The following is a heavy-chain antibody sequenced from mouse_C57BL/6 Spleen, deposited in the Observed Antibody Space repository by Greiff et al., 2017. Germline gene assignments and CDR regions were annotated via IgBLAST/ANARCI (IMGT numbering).Heavy chain of an antibody. CDR1: GYTFTSYG. J-gene: IGHJ4*01. CDR2: IYPRSGNT. CDR3: GRSGDYYGSSGGNYAMDY. Sequence: VQLQQSGAELARPGASVKLSCKASGYTFTSYGISWVKQRTGQGLEWIGEIYPRSGNTYYNEEFKGTATLTADKSSRTAYMELRSLTSEDSAVYFCGRSGDYYGSSGGNYAMDYWGQGTSVTVSS. D-gene: IGHD1-1*01. V-gene: IGHV1-81*01.